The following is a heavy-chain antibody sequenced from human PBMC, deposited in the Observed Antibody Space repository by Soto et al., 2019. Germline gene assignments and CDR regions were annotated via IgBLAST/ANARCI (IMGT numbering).Heavy chain of an antibody. CDR3: TKETSTRGPFDP. Sequence: EVQLLESGGGLVQPGGSLRLSCAASGFTFSSYAMSWVRHAPGKGLEWVSAISGSGGSTYYADSVKGRFTISRDNAKNTLYLQMNSLRAENTAEYYSTKETSTRGPFDPWGQGTLVTVSS. CDR2: ISGSGGST. J-gene: IGHJ5*02. D-gene: IGHD1-7*01. V-gene: IGHV3-23*01. CDR1: GFTFSSYA.